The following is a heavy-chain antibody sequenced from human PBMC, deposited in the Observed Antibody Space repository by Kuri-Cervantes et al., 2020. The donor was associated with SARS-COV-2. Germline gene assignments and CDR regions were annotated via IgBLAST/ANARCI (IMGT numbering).Heavy chain of an antibody. CDR1: GFTFSSYA. CDR3: AKAIVVVPAALPNFDY. V-gene: IGHV3-23*01. CDR2: ISGSGGSK. D-gene: IGHD2-2*01. J-gene: IGHJ4*02. Sequence: GESLKISCAASGFTFSSYAMSWVRQAPGKGLEWVSAISGSGGSKYYADSVKGRFTISRDNSKNTLYLQMNSLRAEDTAVYYCAKAIVVVPAALPNFDYWGQGTLVTVSS.